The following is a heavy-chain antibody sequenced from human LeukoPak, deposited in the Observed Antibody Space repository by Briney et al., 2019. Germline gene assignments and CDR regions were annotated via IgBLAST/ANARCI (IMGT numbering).Heavy chain of an antibody. CDR3: ARENTYYDFWSGYFEAFDY. V-gene: IGHV3-7*01. D-gene: IGHD3-3*01. CDR2: IKQDGSEK. J-gene: IGHJ4*02. Sequence: PGGSLRLSCSAPGFTFCSYWISWVRQAPGKGLEWGANIKQDGSEKYYVDSVKGRFTISRDNAKNSLYLQMNSLRAEDTAVYYCARENTYYDFWSGYFEAFDYWGQGTLVTVSS. CDR1: GFTFCSYW.